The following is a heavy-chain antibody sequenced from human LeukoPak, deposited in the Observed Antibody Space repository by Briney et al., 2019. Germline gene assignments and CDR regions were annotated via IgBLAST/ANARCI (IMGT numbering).Heavy chain of an antibody. D-gene: IGHD2-15*01. J-gene: IGHJ4*02. CDR3: ARHSRGSPIDD. Sequence: GGSLRLSCAASGFTFNSYWMSWVRQAPEKGLEWLANIRQDGSDKQYVDSVKGRFTISRDNAKNSLYLQMNSLSAEDMAVYYCARHSRGSPIDDWGQGTLVTVSS. CDR2: IRQDGSDK. V-gene: IGHV3-7*01. CDR1: GFTFNSYW.